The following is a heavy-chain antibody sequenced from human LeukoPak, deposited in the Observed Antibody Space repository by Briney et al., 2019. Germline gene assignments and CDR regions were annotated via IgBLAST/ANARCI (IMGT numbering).Heavy chain of an antibody. Sequence: GGSLRLSCGASGFTFSSHWMHWVRQAPGKGLVWVSRIKSDGSSTNYADFVEGRFTISRDNAKNTVYLQINSLRAEDTAVYYCARGATYAFYFDHWGQGTLVTVSS. CDR2: IKSDGSST. V-gene: IGHV3-74*01. J-gene: IGHJ4*02. D-gene: IGHD1-26*01. CDR1: GFTFSSHW. CDR3: ARGATYAFYFDH.